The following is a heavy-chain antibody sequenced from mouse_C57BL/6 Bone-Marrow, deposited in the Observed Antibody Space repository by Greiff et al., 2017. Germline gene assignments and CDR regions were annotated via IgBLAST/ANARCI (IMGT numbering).Heavy chain of an antibody. CDR1: GFSLTSYA. Sequence: VQVVESGPGLVAPSQSLSITCTVSGFSLTSYAISWVRQPPGKGLEWLGVIWTGGGTNYNSALKSRLSISKDNSKSQVFLKMNSLQTDDTARYYCARDDGYYYRDYAMDYWGQGTSVTVSS. J-gene: IGHJ4*01. V-gene: IGHV2-9-1*01. CDR2: IWTGGGT. CDR3: ARDDGYYYRDYAMDY. D-gene: IGHD2-3*01.